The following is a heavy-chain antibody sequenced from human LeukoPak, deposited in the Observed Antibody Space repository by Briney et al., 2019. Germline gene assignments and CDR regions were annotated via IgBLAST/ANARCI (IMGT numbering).Heavy chain of an antibody. V-gene: IGHV1-2*04. CDR2: INPNSGGT. J-gene: IGHJ4*02. D-gene: IGHD3-10*01. CDR1: GYTFTGYY. Sequence: GASVKVSCKASGYTFTGYYMHWVRQAPGQGLEWMGWINPNSGGTNYAQKFQGWVTMTRDTSISTAYMELSRLRSEDMAVYYCARAYYGSGSYYGYWGQGTLVTVSS. CDR3: ARAYYGSGSYYGY.